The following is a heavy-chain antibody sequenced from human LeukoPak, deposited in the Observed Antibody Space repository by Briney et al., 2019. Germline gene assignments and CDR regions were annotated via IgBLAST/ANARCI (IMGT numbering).Heavy chain of an antibody. Sequence: GGSLRLSCAASGFTFSNAWMSWVRQAPGKGLEWVGRIKSKTDGGTTDYAAPVKGRFTISRNDSKNTLYLQMNSLKTEDTAVYYCTTVAYYDSSGYYHFDYWGQGTLVTVSS. J-gene: IGHJ4*02. CDR2: IKSKTDGGTT. V-gene: IGHV3-15*01. CDR1: GFTFSNAW. D-gene: IGHD3-22*01. CDR3: TTVAYYDSSGYYHFDY.